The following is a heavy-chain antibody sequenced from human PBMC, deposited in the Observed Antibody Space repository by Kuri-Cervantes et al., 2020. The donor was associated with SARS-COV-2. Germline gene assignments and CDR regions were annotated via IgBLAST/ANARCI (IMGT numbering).Heavy chain of an antibody. CDR3: ASQVTIFGVEYDAFDI. CDR2: IYYGGST. CDR1: GGSISSSSYY. V-gene: IGHV4-61*05. Sequence: SETLSPTCTVSGGSISSSSYYWSWIRQPPGKGLEWIGYIYYGGSTNYNPSLKNRVTISIDTSKNQFSLMLSSMTAADTAVYYCASQVTIFGVEYDAFDIWGQGTTVTVSS. D-gene: IGHD3-3*01. J-gene: IGHJ3*02.